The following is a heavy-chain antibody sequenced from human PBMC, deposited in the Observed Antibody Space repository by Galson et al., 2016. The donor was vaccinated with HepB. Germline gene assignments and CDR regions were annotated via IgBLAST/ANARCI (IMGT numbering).Heavy chain of an antibody. D-gene: IGHD1-1*01. J-gene: IGHJ5*02. V-gene: IGHV4-31*03. CDR3: ARMVQLERRGGGFDYWFDP. CDR1: GVSISGGDYY. CDR2: IYSSGST. Sequence: QVQLQESGPGLVKPSQTLSLSCTVSGVSISGGDYYWTWIRQVPGQGLEWIGYIYSSGSTYYNPSLKSRLTMSLDASKNQFSLNLISVTAADTAFYYCARMVQLERRGGGFDYWFDPWGQ.